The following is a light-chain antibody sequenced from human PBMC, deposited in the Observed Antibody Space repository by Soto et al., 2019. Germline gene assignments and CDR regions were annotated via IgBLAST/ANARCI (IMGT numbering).Light chain of an antibody. J-gene: IGKJ1*01. Sequence: DIQMTQSPSTLSGSVGYRVTITCRASQTISSWLAWYQQKPGKAPKLLIYKASTLKSGGPSRFSGSGSGTEFTLTISSLQPDDFATYYCQHYNSYSEAFGQGTKVDIK. CDR3: QHYNSYSEA. CDR2: KAS. CDR1: QTISSW. V-gene: IGKV1-5*03.